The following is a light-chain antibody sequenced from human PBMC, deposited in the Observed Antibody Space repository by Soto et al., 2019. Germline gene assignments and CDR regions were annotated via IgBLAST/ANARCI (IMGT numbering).Light chain of an antibody. CDR2: ENN. Sequence: QSALTQPPSVSAAPGQKATISCSGSSSNIGNNYVTWYQHLPGTAPKVLIYENNKRPSGTPDRFSGSKSGTSATLDITGLQTGDEADYHCGTWDNSLTSHVFGGGTQLTVL. CDR3: GTWDNSLTSHV. V-gene: IGLV1-51*02. CDR1: SSNIGNNY. J-gene: IGLJ7*01.